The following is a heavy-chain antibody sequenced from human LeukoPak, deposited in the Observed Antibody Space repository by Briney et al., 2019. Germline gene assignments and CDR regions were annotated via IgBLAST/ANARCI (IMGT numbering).Heavy chain of an antibody. CDR3: ARHSVRGDPPYYYMDV. CDR2: IYPGDSDT. CDR1: RYSFTSYW. D-gene: IGHD3-10*01. J-gene: IGHJ6*03. Sequence: GGSLKISCKGSRYSFTSYWIGWVRQMPGKGLEWMGIIYPGDSDTRYSPSFQGPVTISADKSISTAYLQWSSLKASDTAMYYCARHSVRGDPPYYYMDVWGKGTTVTVSS. V-gene: IGHV5-51*01.